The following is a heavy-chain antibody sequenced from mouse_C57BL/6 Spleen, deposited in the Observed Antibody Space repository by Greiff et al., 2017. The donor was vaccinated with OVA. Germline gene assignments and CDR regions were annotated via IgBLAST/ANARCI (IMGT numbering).Heavy chain of an antibody. CDR2: IDPETGGT. J-gene: IGHJ1*03. CDR1: GYTFTDYE. CDR3: TRNGNYVFYWYFDV. D-gene: IGHD2-1*01. V-gene: IGHV1-15*01. Sequence: QVQLKQSGAELVRPGASVTLSCKASGYTFTDYEMHWVKQTPVHGLEWIGAIDPETGGTAYNQKFKGKAILTADKSSSTAYMELRSLTSEDSAVYYCTRNGNYVFYWYFDVWGTGTTVTVSS.